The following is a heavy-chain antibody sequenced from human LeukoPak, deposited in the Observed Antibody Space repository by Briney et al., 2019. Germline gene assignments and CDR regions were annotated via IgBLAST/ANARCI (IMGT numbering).Heavy chain of an antibody. J-gene: IGHJ6*03. Sequence: SETLSLTCTVSGGSISTSNYYWGWIRQPPGKGLEWIGNSFYSGSTYYNPSRKSRVTMSVDTSKNQFSLKLSSVTAAATAVYYCARGRGFGELSPRARTYYYYYYSMDVWDKGTTVTVSS. CDR1: GGSISTSNYY. V-gene: IGHV4-39*07. CDR3: ARGRGFGELSPRARTYYYYYYSMDV. D-gene: IGHD3-10*01. CDR2: SFYSGST.